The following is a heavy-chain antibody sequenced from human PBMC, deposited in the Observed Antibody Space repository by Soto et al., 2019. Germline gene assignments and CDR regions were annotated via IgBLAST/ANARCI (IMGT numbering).Heavy chain of an antibody. V-gene: IGHV3-53*01. CDR1: GFTVSSNY. CDR2: IYSGGST. D-gene: IGHD3-22*01. CDR3: ARAPVVITDYYYYYGMDV. Sequence: GGSLRLSCAASGFTVSSNYMSWVRQAPGKGLEWVSVIYSGGSTYYADSVKGRFTISRDNSKNTLYLQMNSLRAEDTAVYYCARAPVVITDYYYYYGMDVWGQGTTVTVSS. J-gene: IGHJ6*02.